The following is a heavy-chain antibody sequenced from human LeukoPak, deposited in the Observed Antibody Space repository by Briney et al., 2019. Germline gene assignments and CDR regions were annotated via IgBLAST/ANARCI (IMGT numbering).Heavy chain of an antibody. J-gene: IGHJ4*02. V-gene: IGHV4-39*01. CDR3: ARHYSSGRDYFDY. Sequence: SATLSLTCTVSGGSISSSSYYWGWIRQPPGKGLEWIGSIYYSGSTYYNPSLKSRVTISVDTSKNQFSLKLSSVTAADTAVYYCARHYSSGRDYFDYWGQGTLVTVSS. CDR1: GGSISSSSYY. CDR2: IYYSGST. D-gene: IGHD6-19*01.